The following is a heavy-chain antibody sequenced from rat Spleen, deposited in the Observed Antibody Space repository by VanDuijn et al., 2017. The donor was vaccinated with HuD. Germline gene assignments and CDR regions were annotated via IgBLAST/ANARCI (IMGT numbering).Heavy chain of an antibody. Sequence: EVQLVESGGGLVQPGRSLKLSCAASGFTFSDYNMAWVRQAPKKGLEWVATISYDGRSTYYRDSVKGRFTISRDNTKSTLYLQMNSLRSEDTATYYCATENYWFAYWGQGTLVTVSS. CDR1: GFTFSDYN. CDR3: ATENYWFAY. V-gene: IGHV5-7*01. J-gene: IGHJ3*01. D-gene: IGHD1-10*01. CDR2: ISYDGRST.